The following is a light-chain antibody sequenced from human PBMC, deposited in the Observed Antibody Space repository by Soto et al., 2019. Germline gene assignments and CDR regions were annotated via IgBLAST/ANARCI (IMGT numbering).Light chain of an antibody. CDR1: QSLLHSNGYNY. V-gene: IGKV2-28*01. J-gene: IGKJ4*01. CDR3: MQALQTPAT. CDR2: LGS. Sequence: DIVMTQSPLSLPVTPGEPASISCRSSQSLLHSNGYNYLDWYLQKPGQSPQLLIFLGSNRASGVPDRFSGSGSGPDFTLKISRVEAEDVGVYYCMQALQTPATFGGGTKVDIK.